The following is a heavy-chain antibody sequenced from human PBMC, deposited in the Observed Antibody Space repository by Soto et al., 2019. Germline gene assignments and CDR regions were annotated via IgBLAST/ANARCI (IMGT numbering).Heavy chain of an antibody. V-gene: IGHV1-46*01. CDR1: GCTFTSCY. D-gene: IGHD6-6*01. CDR2: INPSGGST. Sequence: ASVKFSCKASGCTFTSCYMHWGRQAPGQELEGRGIINPSGGSTSYTQKFQGGVTITVDTSTSKVYMELSSLRSEDTAVYYCARALLDSSSSKYYYGMDVWGQGTTVTVSS. CDR3: ARALLDSSSSKYYYGMDV. J-gene: IGHJ6*02.